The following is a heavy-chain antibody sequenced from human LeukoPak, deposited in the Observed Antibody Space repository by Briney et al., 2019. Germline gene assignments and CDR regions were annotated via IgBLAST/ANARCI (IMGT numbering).Heavy chain of an antibody. CDR2: IYYSGST. V-gene: IGHV4-39*01. CDR3: ARHLTDKIAAAGTLTDFDP. J-gene: IGHJ5*02. Sequence: KLSETLSLTCTVSGGSISSSSYYWGWIRQPPGKGLEWIGSIYYSGSTYYNPSLKSRVTISVDTSKNQFSLKLSSVTAADTAVYYCARHLTDKIAAAGTLTDFDPWGQGTLVTVSS. D-gene: IGHD6-13*01. CDR1: GGSISSSSYY.